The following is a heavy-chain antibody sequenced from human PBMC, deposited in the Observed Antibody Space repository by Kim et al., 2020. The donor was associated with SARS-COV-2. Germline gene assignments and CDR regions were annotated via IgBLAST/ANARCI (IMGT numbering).Heavy chain of an antibody. Sequence: SETLSLTCTVSGGSISSYYWSWIRQPPGKGLEWIGYIYYSGSTNYNPSLKSRVTISVDTSKNQFSLKLSSVTAADTAVYYCARDLMVRGVIAPYFDLWGRGTLVTVSS. J-gene: IGHJ2*01. CDR2: IYYSGST. D-gene: IGHD3-10*01. V-gene: IGHV4-59*01. CDR1: GGSISSYY. CDR3: ARDLMVRGVIAPYFDL.